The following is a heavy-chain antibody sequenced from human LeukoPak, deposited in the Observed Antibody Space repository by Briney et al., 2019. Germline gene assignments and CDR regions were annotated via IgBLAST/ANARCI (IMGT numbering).Heavy chain of an antibody. CDR2: INHSGST. Sequence: PSETLSLTCAVYGGSFSGYYWSWIRQPPGKGPEWIGEINHSGSTNYNPSLKSRVTISVDTSKNQFSLKLSSVTAADTAVYYCARAPARGRIFDYWGQGTLVTVSS. CDR3: ARAPARGRIFDY. V-gene: IGHV4-34*01. CDR1: GGSFSGYY. J-gene: IGHJ4*02.